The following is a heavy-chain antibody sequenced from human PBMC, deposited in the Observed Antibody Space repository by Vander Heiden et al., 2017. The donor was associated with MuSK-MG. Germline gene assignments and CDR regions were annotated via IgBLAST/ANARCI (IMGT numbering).Heavy chain of an antibody. Sequence: QVQLQESGPGLVKPSQTLSLTCTVSGGSISSGDYYWSWIRQPPGKGLEWIGYIYYSGSTYYNPSRKSRVTISVDTSKNQFSMKLSSVTAADTAVYYCARGYSSSGKQDYFDDWGQGTLVTVSS. CDR1: GGSISSGDYY. CDR2: IYYSGST. V-gene: IGHV4-30-4*01. D-gene: IGHD6-13*01. J-gene: IGHJ4*02. CDR3: ARGYSSSGKQDYFDD.